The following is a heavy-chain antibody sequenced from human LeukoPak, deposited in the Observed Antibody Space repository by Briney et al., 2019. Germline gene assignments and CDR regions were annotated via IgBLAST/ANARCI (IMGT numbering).Heavy chain of an antibody. CDR3: ARDGDSSGYYSLADY. CDR2: ISYDGSNK. J-gene: IGHJ4*02. V-gene: IGHV3-30-3*01. Sequence: GGSLRLSCAASGFTFSSYAMHWVRQAPGKGLEWVAVISYDGSNKYYADSVKGRFTISRDNSKNTLYLQMNSLRAEDTAVYYCARDGDSSGYYSLADYWGQGTLVTVSS. CDR1: GFTFSSYA. D-gene: IGHD3-22*01.